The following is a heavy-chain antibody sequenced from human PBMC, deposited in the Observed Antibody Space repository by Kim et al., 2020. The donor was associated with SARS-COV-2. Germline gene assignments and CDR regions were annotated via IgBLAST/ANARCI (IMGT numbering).Heavy chain of an antibody. CDR1: GGSFSGYY. D-gene: IGHD5-12*01. CDR3: ARSSYSLETPTFDY. J-gene: IGHJ4*02. V-gene: IGHV4-34*01. CDR2: INHSGST. Sequence: SETLSLTCAVYGGSFSGYYWSWIRQPPGKGLEWIGEINHSGSTNYNPSLKSRVTISVDTSKNQFSLKLSSVTAADTAVYYCARSSYSLETPTFDYWGQGTLVTVSS.